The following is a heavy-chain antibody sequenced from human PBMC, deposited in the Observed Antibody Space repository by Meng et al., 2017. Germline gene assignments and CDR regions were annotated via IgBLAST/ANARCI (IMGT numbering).Heavy chain of an antibody. V-gene: IGHV6-1*01. CDR1: GDTVSRNSSA. CDR3: AKGAYSGLDY. D-gene: IGHD6-25*01. J-gene: IGHJ4*02. CDR2: TYDRSKWYN. Sequence: QGQLQHSGPGLVKPSQTPSLPYAISGDTVSRNSSAWNWRRQSPSRVLYGLGRTYDRSKWYNDYAVSVKSRLTINPDTSTNQFSLQLNSVTPEDTAVYYCAKGAYSGLDYWGQGTLVTVSS.